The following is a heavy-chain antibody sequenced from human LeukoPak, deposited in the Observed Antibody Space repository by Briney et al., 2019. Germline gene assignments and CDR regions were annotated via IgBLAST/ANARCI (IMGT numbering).Heavy chain of an antibody. J-gene: IGHJ4*02. CDR1: GYSLTELS. CDR3: ASRIQLWNGFDY. D-gene: IGHD5-18*01. V-gene: IGHV1-24*01. CDR2: FDPKDGET. Sequence: ASVKVSCKVSGYSLTELSMHWVRQAPGKGLEWMGVFDPKDGETIYAQKFQGRVTMTKDTSTDTAYMELSSVRSEDTAVYYCASRIQLWNGFDYWGQGTLVTVSS.